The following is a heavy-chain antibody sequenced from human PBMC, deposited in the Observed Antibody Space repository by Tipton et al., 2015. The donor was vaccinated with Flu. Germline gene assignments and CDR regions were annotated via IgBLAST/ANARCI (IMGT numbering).Heavy chain of an antibody. CDR3: ACTYDNRGFDY. Sequence: LSLTCAASGFSVSSNYMSWVRQAPGKGLEWVSVIYSDDSTNYADSVKGRFTVSRDNPKNTLYLQMNSLRAEDTALYYCACTYDNRGFDYWGQGTLVTVSS. V-gene: IGHV3-53*01. CDR2: IYSDDST. CDR1: GFSVSSNY. J-gene: IGHJ4*02. D-gene: IGHD3-22*01.